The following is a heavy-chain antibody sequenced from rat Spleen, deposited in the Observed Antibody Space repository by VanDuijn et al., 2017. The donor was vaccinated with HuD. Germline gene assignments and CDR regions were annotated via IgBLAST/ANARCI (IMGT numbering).Heavy chain of an antibody. Sequence: QVQLKESGPGLVQPSQTLSLTCTVSGFSLLSNSVPGVRRPPGKGLEWMGGIWNDGSTDYNSALKSRLSISRDTSKNQDFLKMNSLQTDDTAIYFCTRSYGGYSSNWFPYWGQGTLVTVSS. CDR1: GFSLLSNS. J-gene: IGHJ3*01. D-gene: IGHD1-11*01. CDR2: IWNDGST. V-gene: IGHV2-1*01. CDR3: TRSYGGYSSNWFPY.